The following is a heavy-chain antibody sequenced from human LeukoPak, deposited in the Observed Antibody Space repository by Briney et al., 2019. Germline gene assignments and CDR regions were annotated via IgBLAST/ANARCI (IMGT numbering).Heavy chain of an antibody. J-gene: IGHJ6*03. CDR2: LTPMFGAT. CDR3: AGGDPFNYYMDV. V-gene: IGHV1-69*05. CDR1: GGTFSAYA. D-gene: IGHD4-17*01. Sequence: SVKVSCKASGGTFSAYAISWVRQAPGQGLEWMGGLTPMFGATNYTQKFQGRISITTDESTTTAYMELRSLRSDDTAVYFCAGGDPFNYYMDVWGKGTTVTV.